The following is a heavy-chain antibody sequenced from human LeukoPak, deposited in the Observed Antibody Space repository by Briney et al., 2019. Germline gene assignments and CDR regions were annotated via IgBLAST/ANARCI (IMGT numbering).Heavy chain of an antibody. V-gene: IGHV4-30-4*01. D-gene: IGHD6-6*01. CDR3: ARGLAARRLWMGYYFDY. CDR1: GGSISSGDYY. CDR2: IYYSGST. Sequence: PSETLSLTCTVSGGSISSGDYYWSWIRQPPGKGLEWIGYIYYSGSTYYNPSLKSRVTISVDTSKNQFSLKLSSVTAADTAVYYCARGLAARRLWMGYYFDYWGQGTLVTVSS. J-gene: IGHJ4*02.